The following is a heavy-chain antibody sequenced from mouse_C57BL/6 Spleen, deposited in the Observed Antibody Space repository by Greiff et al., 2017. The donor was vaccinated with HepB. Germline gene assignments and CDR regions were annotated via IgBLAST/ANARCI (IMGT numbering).Heavy chain of an antibody. J-gene: IGHJ3*01. D-gene: IGHD1-1*01. CDR1: GYTFTSYW. CDR2: IYPGSGST. V-gene: IGHV1-55*01. CDR3: ARKPPDYYGSSPFAY. Sequence: QVQLQQPGAELVKPGASVKMSCKASGYTFTSYWITWVKQRPGQGLEWIGDIYPGSGSTNYNEKFKSKATLTVDTSSSTAYMQLSSLTSEDSAVYYCARKPPDYYGSSPFAYWGQGTLVTVSA.